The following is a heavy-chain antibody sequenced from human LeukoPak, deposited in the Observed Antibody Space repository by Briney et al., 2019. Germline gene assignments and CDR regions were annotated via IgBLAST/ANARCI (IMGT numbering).Heavy chain of an antibody. CDR2: LYPGDSDT. J-gene: IGHJ4*02. CDR1: GYSFTSYW. V-gene: IGHV5-51*01. D-gene: IGHD3-22*01. CDR3: ARQCYYDSSGYYSLCY. Sequence: GESLKISCKGSGYSFTSYWIGWVPQMPGKGLEWMGILYPGDSDTRYSPSFQGQVTISADKSISTAYLQLSSLKASDTAMYYCARQCYYDSSGYYSLCYWGQGTLVTVSS.